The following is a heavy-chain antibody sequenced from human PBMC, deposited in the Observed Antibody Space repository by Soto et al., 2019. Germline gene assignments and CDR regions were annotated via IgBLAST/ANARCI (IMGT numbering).Heavy chain of an antibody. J-gene: IGHJ4*02. V-gene: IGHV3-48*02. CDR1: GFTFSSYS. CDR2: ISSSSSTI. Sequence: GGSLRLSCAASGFTFSSYSMNWVRQAPGKGLEWVSYISSSSSTIYYADSVKGRFTISRDNAKNSLYLQMNSLRDEDTAVYYCASLDPYYYDSSGYYSLDYWGQGTLVTVSS. D-gene: IGHD3-22*01. CDR3: ASLDPYYYDSSGYYSLDY.